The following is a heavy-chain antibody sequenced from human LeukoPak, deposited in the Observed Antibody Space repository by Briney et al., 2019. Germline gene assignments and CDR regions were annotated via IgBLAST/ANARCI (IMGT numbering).Heavy chain of an antibody. Sequence: ASVKVSCKASGYTFTSYYMHWVRQAPGQGLEWMGIINPSGGSTSYAQKFQGRVTMTRDTSTSTVYMELSSLRSEDTAVYYCARNDIVVVPAATGGCSYWGQGTLVTVSS. CDR3: ARNDIVVVPAATGGCSY. D-gene: IGHD2-2*01. V-gene: IGHV1-46*01. J-gene: IGHJ4*02. CDR1: GYTFTSYY. CDR2: INPSGGST.